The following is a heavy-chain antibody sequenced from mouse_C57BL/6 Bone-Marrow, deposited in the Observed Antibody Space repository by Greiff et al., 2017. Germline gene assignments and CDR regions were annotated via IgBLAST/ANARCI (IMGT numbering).Heavy chain of an antibody. Sequence: VQLQQPGAELVKPGASVKMSCKASGYTFTSYWITWVKPRPGQGLVWIGDIYPGSGSTNYNEKFKSKATLTVYTSSSTAYMQLSSLTSEDSAVYYCARAYGSSYWGQGTTLTVSS. D-gene: IGHD1-1*01. CDR1: GYTFTSYW. CDR2: IYPGSGST. V-gene: IGHV1-55*01. CDR3: ARAYGSSY. J-gene: IGHJ2*01.